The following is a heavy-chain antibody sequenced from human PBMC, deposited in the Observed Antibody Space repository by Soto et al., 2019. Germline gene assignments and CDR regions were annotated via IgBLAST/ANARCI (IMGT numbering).Heavy chain of an antibody. Sequence: PRGSLRLSCAASGFTFSSYWMHWVRQAPGKGLVWVSRINSDGSTTNYADSVKGRFTISRDNAKNALYLQMNNLGVEDTAVYYCVTTGRLQNAFDIWGQGTVVTVS. D-gene: IGHD4-4*01. CDR1: GFTFSSYW. CDR3: VTTGRLQNAFDI. V-gene: IGHV3-74*01. J-gene: IGHJ3*02. CDR2: INSDGSTT.